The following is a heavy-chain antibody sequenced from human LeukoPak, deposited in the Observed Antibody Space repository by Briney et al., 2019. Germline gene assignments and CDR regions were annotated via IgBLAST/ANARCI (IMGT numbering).Heavy chain of an antibody. CDR3: ARSPDLSSWFYYYYGMDV. D-gene: IGHD6-13*01. CDR1: GFTVSSNY. V-gene: IGHV3-53*01. CDR2: IYSGGST. Sequence: GGSLRLSCAASGFTVSSNYMSWVRQAPGKGLEWVSVIYSGGSTYYADSVKGRFTISRDNSKNTLYLQMNGLRAEDTAVYYCARSPDLSSWFYYYYGMDVWGQGTTVTVSS. J-gene: IGHJ6*02.